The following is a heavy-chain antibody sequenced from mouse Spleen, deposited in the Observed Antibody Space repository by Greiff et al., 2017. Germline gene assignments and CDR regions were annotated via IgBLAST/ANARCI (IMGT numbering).Heavy chain of an antibody. CDR3: ARDPYGSSYVRAMDY. CDR2: INPSSGYT. J-gene: IGHJ4*01. V-gene: IGHV1-7*01. Sequence: QVQLQQSGAELAKPGASVKLSCKASGYTFTSYWMHWVKQRPGQGLEWIGYINPSSGYTKYNQKFKDKSTLTADKSSSTAYMQLSSLTYEDSAVYYCARDPYGSSYVRAMDYWGQGTSVTVSS. D-gene: IGHD1-1*01. CDR1: GYTFTSYW.